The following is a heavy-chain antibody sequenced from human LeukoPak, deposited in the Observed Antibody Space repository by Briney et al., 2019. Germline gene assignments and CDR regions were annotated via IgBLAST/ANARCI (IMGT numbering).Heavy chain of an antibody. CDR3: ARALYYDFWSGYDRDAFDI. D-gene: IGHD3-3*01. J-gene: IGHJ3*02. V-gene: IGHV1-69*13. CDR2: IIPIFGTA. CDR1: GGTFSSYA. Sequence: SVKVSCKASGGTFSSYAISWVRQAPGQGLEWMGGIIPIFGTANYAQKFQGRVTITADESTSTAYMELSSLRSEDTAVYYCARALYYDFWSGYDRDAFDIWGQGTMVTVSS.